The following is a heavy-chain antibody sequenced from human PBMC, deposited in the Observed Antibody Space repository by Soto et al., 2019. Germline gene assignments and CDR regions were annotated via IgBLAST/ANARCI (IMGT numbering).Heavy chain of an antibody. CDR1: GFTFSSYD. CDR3: VKEGLAGLDAFDV. J-gene: IGHJ3*01. CDR2: ISTAGDT. V-gene: IGHV3-13*01. D-gene: IGHD6-13*01. Sequence: EVQLVESGGGLVQPGGSLRLSCAASGFTFSSYDMHWVRQTPGKGLEWVSVISTAGDTYYQDSVKGRFTISRENAKNSLYLQMNSLRDVDTAVYYCVKEGLAGLDAFDVWGQGTMVTVSS.